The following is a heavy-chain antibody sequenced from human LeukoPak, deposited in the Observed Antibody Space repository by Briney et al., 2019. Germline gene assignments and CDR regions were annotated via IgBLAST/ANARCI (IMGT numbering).Heavy chain of an antibody. CDR3: ARDRRGSYRQFDY. CDR1: GGSVSSSYY. Sequence: SETLSLTCTVSGGSVSSSYYWGWIRQPPGKGLEWIGSICSGGNICSNPSLESRVTISVDSSRSHFFLQLTSATAADTAVYYCARDRRGSYRQFDYWGQGTLVTVSS. V-gene: IGHV4-39*02. J-gene: IGHJ4*02. CDR2: ICSGGNI. D-gene: IGHD1-26*01.